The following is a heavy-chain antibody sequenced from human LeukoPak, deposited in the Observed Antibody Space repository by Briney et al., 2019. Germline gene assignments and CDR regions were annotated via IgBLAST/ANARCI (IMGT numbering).Heavy chain of an antibody. D-gene: IGHD3-10*01. CDR1: GGSISSYY. J-gene: IGHJ4*02. CDR2: IYYSGST. V-gene: IGHV4-59*01. Sequence: SETLSLTCTVSGGSISSYYWSWIRQPPGKGLEWIGYIYYSGSTNYNPSLKSRVTISVDTSKNQFSLKLSPVTAADTAVYYCAREDGLELGDYWGQGALLTVSS. CDR3: AREDGLELGDY.